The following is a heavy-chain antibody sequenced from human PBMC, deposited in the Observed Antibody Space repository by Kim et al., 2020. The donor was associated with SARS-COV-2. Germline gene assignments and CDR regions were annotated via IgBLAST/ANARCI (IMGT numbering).Heavy chain of an antibody. CDR2: IYPGDSDT. CDR1: GYNFTTYW. CDR3: ARPLEMSRSHYGMDV. V-gene: IGHV5-51*01. Sequence: GESLKISCKGSGYNFTTYWVGWVRQMPGKGLELMGIIYPGDSDTRFNPSFQGQVTISVDKSISTAYLQWRSLKASDTAMYYCARPLEMSRSHYGMDVWGQGTTVTVSS. J-gene: IGHJ6*02.